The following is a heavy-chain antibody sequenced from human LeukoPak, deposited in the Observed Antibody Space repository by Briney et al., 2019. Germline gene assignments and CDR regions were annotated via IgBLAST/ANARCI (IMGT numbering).Heavy chain of an antibody. CDR2: INPSGGST. CDR1: GYTFTSYY. Sequence: GASVKVSCKASGYTFTSYYMHWVRQAPGQGLEWMGIINPSGGSTSYAQKFQGRVTMTRDTSASTVYMEPSSLRSEDTAVYYCARGGFDTNFFYYYYYGMDVWGQGTTVTVSS. J-gene: IGHJ6*02. CDR3: ARGGFDTNFFYYYYYGMDV. V-gene: IGHV1-46*01. D-gene: IGHD2-8*01.